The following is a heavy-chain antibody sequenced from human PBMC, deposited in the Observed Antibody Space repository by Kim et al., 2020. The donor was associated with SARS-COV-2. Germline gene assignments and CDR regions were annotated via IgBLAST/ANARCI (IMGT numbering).Heavy chain of an antibody. Sequence: GGSLRLSCAASGFSFSSHAMSWVRQAPGKGLEWVSGIGANSEETPYADSVKGRFTISRDNSKNTVFLQMSSLRVEDTAIYYCAKGWPGLLVFSRLDSWA. CDR2: IGANSEET. D-gene: IGHD1-20*01. CDR3: AKGWPGLLVFSRLDS. V-gene: IGHV3-23*01. J-gene: IGHJ5*01. CDR1: GFSFSSHA.